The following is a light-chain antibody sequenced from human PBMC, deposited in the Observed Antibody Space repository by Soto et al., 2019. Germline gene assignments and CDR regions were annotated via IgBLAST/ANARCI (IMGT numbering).Light chain of an antibody. V-gene: IGKV1-5*03. CDR3: QQYNSIPIT. CDR1: QSISSW. CDR2: KAS. J-gene: IGKJ5*01. Sequence: DIQMTQSPSTLSASVGDRVTITCRASQSISSWLAWYQQKPGKAPKLLIYKASSLESGVPSRFSGSGSGTEFTLTISSLQPDDFATYYCQQYNSIPITFGQGTRREI.